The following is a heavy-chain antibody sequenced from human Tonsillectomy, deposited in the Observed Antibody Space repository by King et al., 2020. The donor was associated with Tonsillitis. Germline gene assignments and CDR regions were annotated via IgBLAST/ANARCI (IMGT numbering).Heavy chain of an antibody. CDR3: AKGGSGWYGGLDY. CDR2: ISGSGGST. D-gene: IGHD6-19*01. CDR1: GFTFSSFA. J-gene: IGHJ4*02. V-gene: IGHV3-23*04. Sequence: DVQLVESGGGLVQPGGSLRLSCAASGFTFSSFAMNWVRQAPGKGLEWVSTISGSGGSTYYADSVKGRFTISRDNSKNTLYLQMDSLRAEDTAVYYCAKGGSGWYGGLDYWGQGTLVTVSS.